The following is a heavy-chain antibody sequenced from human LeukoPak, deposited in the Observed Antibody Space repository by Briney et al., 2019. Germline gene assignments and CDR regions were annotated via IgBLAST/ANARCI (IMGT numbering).Heavy chain of an antibody. V-gene: IGHV4-59*01. J-gene: IGHJ3*02. CDR3: ARGSFLYAFDI. D-gene: IGHD2/OR15-2a*01. Sequence: SETLSLTCTVSGGSINSYYWSWIRQPPGKGLEWIGYIYYSGSTNYNPSLKSRVTISVDTSKNQFSLKLSSVTAADTAVYYCARGSFLYAFDIWGQGTMVTVSS. CDR2: IYYSGST. CDR1: GGSINSYY.